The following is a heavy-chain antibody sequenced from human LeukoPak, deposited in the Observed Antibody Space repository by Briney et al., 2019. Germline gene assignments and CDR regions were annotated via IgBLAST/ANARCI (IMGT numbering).Heavy chain of an antibody. CDR1: GYAFTSYG. D-gene: IGHD2-2*01. CDR2: ISAYNGNT. CDR3: ARDEVVVVPSANQYYYYGMDV. Sequence: RASVKVSCKASGYAFTSYGISWVRQAPGQVLEWMGWISAYNGNTNYAQKLQGRVTMTTDTSTSTAYMELRSLRSDDTAVYYCARDEVVVVPSANQYYYYGMDVWGQGTTVTVSS. V-gene: IGHV1-18*01. J-gene: IGHJ6*02.